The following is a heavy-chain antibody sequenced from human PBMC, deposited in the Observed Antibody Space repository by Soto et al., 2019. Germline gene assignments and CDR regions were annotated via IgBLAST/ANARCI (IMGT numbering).Heavy chain of an antibody. CDR3: AKGFSTGLYVDS. D-gene: IGHD6-19*01. V-gene: IGHV4-61*01. J-gene: IGHJ5*01. Sequence: QVQLQESGPGLVKPSGTLSLTCSVSGDSVNSDSYYWTWIRQAPGKTLEWVGLFVSSGATSTNPSLRGRLTMSVDTSKNQFSMRLTSVTAADTGVYFCAKGFSTGLYVDSWGRGAHVTVSS. CDR2: FVSSGAT. CDR1: GDSVNSDSYY.